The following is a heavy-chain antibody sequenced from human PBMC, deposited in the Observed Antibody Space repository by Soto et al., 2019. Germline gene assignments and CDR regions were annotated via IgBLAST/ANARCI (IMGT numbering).Heavy chain of an antibody. V-gene: IGHV3-21*01. CDR3: ARGGRVVVGAATRPLDY. CDR1: GFTFGSHS. J-gene: IGHJ4*02. CDR2: ISSDSTYI. Sequence: EVQLVESGGGLVKPGGSLRLSCADSGFTFGSHSMFWVRQAPGKGLEWVSSISSDSTYIFYADSVKGRFAISRDNAKNSLYLQMDSLRAEDTAVYYCARGGRVVVGAATRPLDYWGQGTLVTVSS. D-gene: IGHD2-15*01.